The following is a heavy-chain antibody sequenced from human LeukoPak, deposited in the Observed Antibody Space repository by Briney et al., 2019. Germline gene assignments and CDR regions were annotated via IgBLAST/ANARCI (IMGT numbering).Heavy chain of an antibody. D-gene: IGHD6-25*01. J-gene: IGHJ2*01. V-gene: IGHV3-33*01. CDR3: ARDQRSRYFDL. CDR1: GLTFSNYG. CDR2: IFYDGSKT. Sequence: GGSLRLSCAASGLTFSNYGMHWVRQAPGKGLEWVAVIFYDGSKTYYAESVKGRFTISRDNSKNTLYLQMNSLRAEDTAVYYCARDQRSRYFDLWGRGTLVTVSS.